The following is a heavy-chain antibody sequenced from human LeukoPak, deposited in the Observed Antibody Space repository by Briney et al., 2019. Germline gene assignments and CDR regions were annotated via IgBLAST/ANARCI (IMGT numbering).Heavy chain of an antibody. D-gene: IGHD2-2*01. Sequence: ASVKVSCKASGGTFSSYAISWVRQARGQGLEWMGWINPNSGGTNYAQKFQGRVTMTRDTSISTAYMELSRLRSDDTAVYYCARDRLYCSSTSCYYYYYMDVWGKGTTVTVSS. CDR1: GGTFSSYA. V-gene: IGHV1-2*02. J-gene: IGHJ6*03. CDR2: INPNSGGT. CDR3: ARDRLYCSSTSCYYYYYMDV.